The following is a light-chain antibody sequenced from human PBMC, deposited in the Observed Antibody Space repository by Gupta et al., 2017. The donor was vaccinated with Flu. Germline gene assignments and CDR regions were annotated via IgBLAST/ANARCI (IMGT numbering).Light chain of an antibody. CDR1: QSVSNNY. CDR3: QQDGSSPLT. V-gene: IGKV3-20*01. Sequence: GTLSLSPGERTTLSCKASQSVSNNYLAWYQQRPGQAPRLLSYAASSRATGIPDRFSGSGSGTDFTLTISRLEPEDFAVYYCQQDGSSPLTFGGGTKVEIK. J-gene: IGKJ4*01. CDR2: AAS.